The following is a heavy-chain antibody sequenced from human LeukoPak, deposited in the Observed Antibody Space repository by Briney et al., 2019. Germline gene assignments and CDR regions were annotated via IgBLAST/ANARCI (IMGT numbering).Heavy chain of an antibody. CDR3: ARVRGYYDFANTRRYYFDY. CDR1: GGSISSGSYY. D-gene: IGHD3-22*01. CDR2: INHSGST. Sequence: SETLSLTCTVSGGSISSGSYYWSWIRQPPGKGLEWIGEINHSGSTNYNPSLKSRVTISVDTSKNQFSLKLSSVTAADTAVYYCARVRGYYDFANTRRYYFDYWGQGTLVTVSS. V-gene: IGHV4-39*07. J-gene: IGHJ4*02.